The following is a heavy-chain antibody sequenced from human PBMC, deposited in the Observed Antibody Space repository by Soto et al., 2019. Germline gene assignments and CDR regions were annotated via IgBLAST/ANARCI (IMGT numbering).Heavy chain of an antibody. CDR2: IYYSGST. J-gene: IGHJ4*02. CDR1: GGSISSGGYY. D-gene: IGHD2-8*01. CDR3: ARDMNGVLGMGH. V-gene: IGHV4-31*03. Sequence: QVQLQESGPGLVKPSQTLSLTCTVSGGSISSGGYYWSWIRQHPGKGLEWIGYIYYSGSTYYNPSLKSRFTISVDTSKTQFSLKLSSVTAADTAVYYCARDMNGVLGMGHWGQGTLVTVSS.